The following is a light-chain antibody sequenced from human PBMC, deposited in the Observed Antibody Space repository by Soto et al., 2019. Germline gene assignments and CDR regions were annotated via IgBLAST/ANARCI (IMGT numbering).Light chain of an antibody. J-gene: IGKJ1*01. CDR2: HAS. CDR1: QSISNW. V-gene: IGKV1-5*01. Sequence: DIQLTQSPSTLPASVGDRVTITCRASQSISNWLAWYHQKPGTAPKLLIYHASTLESGVPSRFSGSGSGTEFTLTISSLQPDDFATYYCQQYHTFSIAFGQGTKVDIK. CDR3: QQYHTFSIA.